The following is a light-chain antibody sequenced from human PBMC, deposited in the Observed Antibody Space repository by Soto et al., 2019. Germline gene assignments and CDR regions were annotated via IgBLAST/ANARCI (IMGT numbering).Light chain of an antibody. J-gene: IGLJ2*01. CDR3: QSYDTSVSAVV. CDR1: SSSIGAGYD. V-gene: IGLV1-40*01. Sequence: QSVLTQPPSVSGAPGQRVTISCTGSSSSIGAGYDVHWYQQLPGTAPKLLIYDNKDRPSGVPDRFSGSQSGTSASLAITGLQAEDEADYYCQSYDTSVSAVVFGGGTKVTVL. CDR2: DNK.